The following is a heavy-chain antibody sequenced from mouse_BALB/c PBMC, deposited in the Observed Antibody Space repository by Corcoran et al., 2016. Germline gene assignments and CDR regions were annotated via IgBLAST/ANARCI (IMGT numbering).Heavy chain of an antibody. V-gene: IGHV9-1*02. CDR1: GYTFTNYG. Sequence: QIQLAQSGPELKKPGETVKISCKASGYTFTNYGMNWVKQAPGKGLKWMGWINTYTGEPTYADDFKGRFAFSLETSASTAYLQINNLKNEDMATYFCARGDSSNFDYWGQGTTLTVSS. CDR3: ARGDSSNFDY. D-gene: IGHD3-3*01. J-gene: IGHJ2*01. CDR2: INTYTGEP.